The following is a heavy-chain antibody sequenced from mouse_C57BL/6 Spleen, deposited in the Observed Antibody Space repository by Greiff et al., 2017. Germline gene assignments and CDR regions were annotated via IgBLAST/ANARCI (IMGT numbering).Heavy chain of an antibody. V-gene: IGHV5-4*03. J-gene: IGHJ4*01. Sequence: DVKLVESGGGLVKPGGSLKLSCAASGFTFSSYAMSWVRQTPDKRLEWVATISDGCSYTYYPDNVKGRFTISRDNAKKNLYLQMSHLKSEDTAMYYCARVVTTGAMDYWGQGTSVTVSS. CDR2: ISDGCSYT. CDR3: ARVVTTGAMDY. D-gene: IGHD2-3*01. CDR1: GFTFSSYA.